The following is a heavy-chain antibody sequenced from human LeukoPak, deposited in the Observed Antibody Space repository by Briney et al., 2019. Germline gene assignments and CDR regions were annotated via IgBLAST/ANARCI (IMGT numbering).Heavy chain of an antibody. CDR1: GYTFSSYA. CDR2: INTYNGNP. J-gene: IGHJ4*02. D-gene: IGHD5-18*01. CDR3: ARAWDTAMVLQVDY. Sequence: ASVKVSCKASGYTFSSYAVNWVRQAPGQGLEFMGWINTYNGNPTYAQAFTGRFVFSVDTSVSTAYLQISSLKAEDTAVYYCARAWDTAMVLQVDYWGQGTLVTVSS. V-gene: IGHV7-4-1*02.